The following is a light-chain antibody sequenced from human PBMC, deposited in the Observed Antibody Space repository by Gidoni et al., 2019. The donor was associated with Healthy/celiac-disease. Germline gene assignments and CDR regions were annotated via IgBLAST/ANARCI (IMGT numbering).Light chain of an antibody. CDR3: QQYGSSSTWA. J-gene: IGKJ1*01. CDR2: DAF. Sequence: EIVLTQSPATLSLSPGERDTLSCGASQSVSSNYVAWYQQKPGLAPRLLFYDAFRRVTGIPARFSASGSGTDFTLTISRLEPEDFAVYYCQQYGSSSTWAFGQGTKVEI. CDR1: QSVSSNY. V-gene: IGKV3D-20*01.